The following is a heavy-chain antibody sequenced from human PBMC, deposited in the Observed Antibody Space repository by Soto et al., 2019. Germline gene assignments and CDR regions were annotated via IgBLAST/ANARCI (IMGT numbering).Heavy chain of an antibody. J-gene: IGHJ6*02. CDR1: GFTFSSYG. CDR2: ISYDGSNK. CDR3: AKGDYDFCGGYYTVGYYYGMYV. D-gene: IGHD3-3*01. Sequence: PGGSLRLSCAASGFTFSSYGMHWVRQAPGKGLEWVAVISYDGSNKYYADSVKGRFTISRDNSKNTLYLQMNSLRAEDTAVYYCAKGDYDFCGGYYTVGYYYGMYVWGRGSTVTVSS. V-gene: IGHV3-30*18.